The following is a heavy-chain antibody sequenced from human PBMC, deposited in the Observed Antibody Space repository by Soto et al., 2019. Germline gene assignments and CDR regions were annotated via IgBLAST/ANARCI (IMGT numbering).Heavy chain of an antibody. CDR3: AREDGGGGRRHDF. J-gene: IGHJ4*02. Sequence: QVQLVQSGAEVKKPGASVKISCKTSGYTFAMHYIHWVRQVPGQGLEWVGMINPSDGSTSYVQKFQGRVTMTRDTSATTVFLNMSRLTSRDTAVLYCAREDGGGGRRHDFWGQGTLVTVSS. CDR2: INPSDGST. CDR1: GYTFAMHY. D-gene: IGHD2-15*01. V-gene: IGHV1-46*01.